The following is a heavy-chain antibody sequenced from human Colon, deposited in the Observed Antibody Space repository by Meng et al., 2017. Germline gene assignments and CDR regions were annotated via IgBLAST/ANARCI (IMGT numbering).Heavy chain of an antibody. J-gene: IGHJ5*02. D-gene: IGHD2-21*01. CDR1: GFTFNSYE. CDR3: ARETPSCGGDCYDL. Sequence: GGSLRLSCAASGFTFNSYEMCWVRQAPGTGLEWISYITGRGDTTHYADSVKGRFTTSRDNAQNLLYLQMNSLRAEDTAVYYCARETPSCGGDCYDLWGQGTQVTVSS. CDR2: ITGRGDTT. V-gene: IGHV3-48*03.